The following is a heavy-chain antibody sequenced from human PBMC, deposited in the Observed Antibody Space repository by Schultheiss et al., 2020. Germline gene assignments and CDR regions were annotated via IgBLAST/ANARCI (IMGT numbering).Heavy chain of an antibody. V-gene: IGHV5-51*01. Sequence: GESLKISCKGSGYSFTSYWIGWVRQMPGKGLEWMGIIYPGDSDTRYSPSFQGQVTISADKSISTAYLQWSSLKASDTAMYYCARRTYSNWTPTFSFDPWGQGTLVTVSS. D-gene: IGHD1-20*01. J-gene: IGHJ5*02. CDR2: IYPGDSDT. CDR3: ARRTYSNWTPTFSFDP. CDR1: GYSFTSYW.